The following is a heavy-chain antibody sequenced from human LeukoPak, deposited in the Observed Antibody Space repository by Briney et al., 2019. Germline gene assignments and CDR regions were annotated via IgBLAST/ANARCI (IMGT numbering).Heavy chain of an antibody. D-gene: IGHD3-16*01. CDR2: ISYDGSNK. J-gene: IGHJ6*02. Sequence: GGSLRLSCAASGFTFSSYVMHWVRQAPGKGLEWVAVISYDGSNKYYADSVKGRFTISRDNSKNTLYLQMNSLRAEDTAVYYCARLWGLYYYGMDVWGQGTTVTVSS. V-gene: IGHV3-30-3*01. CDR1: GFTFSSYV. CDR3: ARLWGLYYYGMDV.